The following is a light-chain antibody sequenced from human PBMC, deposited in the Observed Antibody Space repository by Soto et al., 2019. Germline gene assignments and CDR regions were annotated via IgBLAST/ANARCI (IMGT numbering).Light chain of an antibody. CDR3: QQGTDWPPGT. Sequence: EIVLTQSPATLSSFPGDRVTLSCRASQYINTRLAWYQHRPGQAPRLLISGASSRAADIPDRFSGSGSGTDFTLTISSLEPEDFALYYCQQGTDWPPGTFGQGTKVDIK. J-gene: IGKJ1*01. CDR2: GAS. V-gene: IGKV3-11*01. CDR1: QYINTR.